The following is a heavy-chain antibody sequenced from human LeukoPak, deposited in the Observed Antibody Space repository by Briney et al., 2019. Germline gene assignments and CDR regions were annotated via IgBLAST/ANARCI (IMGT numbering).Heavy chain of an antibody. CDR3: ARDQGIFDY. V-gene: IGHV3-21*04. CDR2: ITTTTYT. J-gene: IGHJ4*02. CDR1: GFTFSTYT. Sequence: GGSLRLSCAASGFTFSTYTMNWVRQAPGKGLEWVSSITTTTYTYYADSMKGRFTISRDNANNSLSLQMNSLRPEDTAVYYCARDQGIFDYWGQGTLVTVSS.